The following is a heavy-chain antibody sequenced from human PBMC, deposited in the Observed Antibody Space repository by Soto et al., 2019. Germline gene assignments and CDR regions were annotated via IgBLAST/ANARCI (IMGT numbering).Heavy chain of an antibody. D-gene: IGHD3-10*01. CDR3: AREVGMVRGDPHFDY. J-gene: IGHJ4*02. CDR2: IYYSGST. CDR1: GGSVSSGSYY. V-gene: IGHV4-61*01. Sequence: SETLSLTCTVSGGSVSSGSYYWSWIRQPPGKGLEWIGYIYYSGSTNYNPSLKSRVTISVDTSKNQFSLKLSSVTAADTAVYYCAREVGMVRGDPHFDYWGQGTLVTVSS.